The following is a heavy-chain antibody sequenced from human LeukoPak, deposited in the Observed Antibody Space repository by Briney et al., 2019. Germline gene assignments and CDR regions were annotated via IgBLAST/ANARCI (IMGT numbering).Heavy chain of an antibody. CDR3: ARLYGSGFDY. CDR2: IYYTGST. J-gene: IGHJ4*02. CDR1: GGSINSSSYY. Sequence: SETLSLTCTVSGGSINSSSYYWYWIRQSPEKGLEWIGSIYYTGSTYCNPSLKSRVTISVDTSKNQFSLKLSSVTAADTAVYYCARLYGSGFDYWGPGTLVTVSS. V-gene: IGHV4-39*01. D-gene: IGHD6-19*01.